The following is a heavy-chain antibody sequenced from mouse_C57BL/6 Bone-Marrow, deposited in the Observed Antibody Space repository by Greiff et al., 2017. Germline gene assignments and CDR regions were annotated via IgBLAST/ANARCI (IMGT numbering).Heavy chain of an antibody. CDR2: IDPENGDT. CDR1: GFNIKDDY. D-gene: IGHD1-1*01. V-gene: IGHV14-4*01. CDR3: TQCRITRVVATSEYFAY. J-gene: IGHJ2*01. Sequence: EVQLQQSGAELVRPGASVKLSCTASGFNIKDDYMHWVKQRPEQGLEWIGWIDPENGDTEYASKFQGKATITADTSSNTAYLQLSSLTSEDTAVYSCTQCRITRVVATSEYFAYRGQGATLTFSS.